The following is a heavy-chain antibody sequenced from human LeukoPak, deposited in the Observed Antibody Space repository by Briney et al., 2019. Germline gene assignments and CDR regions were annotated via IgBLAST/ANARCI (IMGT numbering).Heavy chain of an antibody. CDR2: IYHSGST. V-gene: IGHV4-38-2*02. CDR1: GYSISSGYY. D-gene: IGHD1-26*01. J-gene: IGHJ4*02. Sequence: SETLSLTCTVSGYSISSGYYWGWIRQPPGKGLEWIGSIYHSGSTYYNPSLKSRVTISVDTSKNQFSLKLSSVTAADTALYYCTKRVKYGGTWDHFADWGQGTLVTVSS. CDR3: TKRVKYGGTWDHFAD.